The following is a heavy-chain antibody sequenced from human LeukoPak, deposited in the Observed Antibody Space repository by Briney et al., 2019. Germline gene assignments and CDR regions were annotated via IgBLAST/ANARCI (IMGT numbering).Heavy chain of an antibody. V-gene: IGHV3-21*01. J-gene: IGHJ4*02. CDR1: GFTFSSYS. CDR3: AREGSIVPHQDLDY. CDR2: INSRGSGE. D-gene: IGHD2-8*01. Sequence: GGSLRLSCAASGFTFSSYSMNWVRQAPGKGLEWVSSINSRGSGEYYADSAKGRFTISRDNAKNSLYLQMNSLRVEDTAVYYCAREGSIVPHQDLDYWGQGSLVTVSS.